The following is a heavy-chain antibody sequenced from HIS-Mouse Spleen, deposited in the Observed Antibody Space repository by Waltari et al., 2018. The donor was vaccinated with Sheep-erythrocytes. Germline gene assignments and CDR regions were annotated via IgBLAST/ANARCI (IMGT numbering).Heavy chain of an antibody. CDR3: ARGAFDI. V-gene: IGHV3-30-3*01. CDR2: ISYDGSNK. CDR1: GFTFSSYA. Sequence: QVQLEESGGGVVQPGRSLRLSWSASGFTFSSYAMHWVRQAPGKGLEWVAVISYDGSNKYYADSVKGRFTISRDNSKNTLYLQMNSLRAEDTAVYYCARGAFDIWGQGTMVTVSS. J-gene: IGHJ3*02.